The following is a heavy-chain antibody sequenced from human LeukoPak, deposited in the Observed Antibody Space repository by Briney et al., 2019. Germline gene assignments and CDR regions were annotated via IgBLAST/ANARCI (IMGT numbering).Heavy chain of an antibody. Sequence: GGSLRLSCSASGFTFSSYAMHWVRQAPGKGLEWVSAISGSGGSTYYADSVKGRFTISRDNSKNTLYLQMNSLRAEDTAVYYCAKRYHGYYFDYWGQGTLVTVSS. CDR1: GFTFSSYA. CDR3: AKRYHGYYFDY. V-gene: IGHV3-23*01. CDR2: ISGSGGST. J-gene: IGHJ4*02. D-gene: IGHD1-14*01.